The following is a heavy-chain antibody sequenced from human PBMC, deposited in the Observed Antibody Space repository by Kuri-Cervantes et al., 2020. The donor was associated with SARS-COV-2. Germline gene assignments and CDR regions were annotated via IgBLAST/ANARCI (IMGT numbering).Heavy chain of an antibody. CDR3: ARANIVVVPAALGAMIYYYYYMDV. CDR1: GGSISSSSYY. J-gene: IGHJ6*03. CDR2: IYYSGST. Sequence: SETLSLTCTVSGGSISSSSYYWGWIRQPPGKGLEWIGSIYYSGSTYYNPSLKSRVTISVDTSKNQFSLKLSSVTAADTAVYYCARANIVVVPAALGAMIYYYYYMDVWGKGTTVTVSS. D-gene: IGHD2-2*01. V-gene: IGHV4-39*07.